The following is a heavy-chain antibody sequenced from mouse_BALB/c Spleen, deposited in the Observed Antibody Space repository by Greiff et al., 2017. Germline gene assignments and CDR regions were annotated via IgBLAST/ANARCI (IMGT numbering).Heavy chain of an antibody. V-gene: IGHV1S81*02. CDR2: INPSNGGT. Sequence: QVQLKQPGAELVKPGASVKLSCTASGYTFTSYYMYWVKQRPGQGLEWIGGINPSNGGTNFNEKFKSKATLTVDKSSSTAYMQLSSLTSEDSAVYYCTREGDYYGGYAMDYWGQGTSVTVSS. J-gene: IGHJ4*01. CDR1: GYTFTSYY. D-gene: IGHD1-1*01. CDR3: TREGDYYGGYAMDY.